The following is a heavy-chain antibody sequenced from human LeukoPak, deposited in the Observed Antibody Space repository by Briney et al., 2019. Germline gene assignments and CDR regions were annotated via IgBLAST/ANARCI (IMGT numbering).Heavy chain of an antibody. Sequence: GGSLRLSCAASGFTFSSYGMHWVRQAPGKGLEWVAVIWYDGSNKYYAVSVKGRFTISRDNSKNTLYLQMNSLRAEDTAVYYCARERYYYDSSGYYYYYYGRDVWGQGTTVTVSS. J-gene: IGHJ6*02. CDR1: GFTFSSYG. CDR2: IWYDGSNK. D-gene: IGHD3-22*01. CDR3: ARERYYYDSSGYYYYYYGRDV. V-gene: IGHV3-33*01.